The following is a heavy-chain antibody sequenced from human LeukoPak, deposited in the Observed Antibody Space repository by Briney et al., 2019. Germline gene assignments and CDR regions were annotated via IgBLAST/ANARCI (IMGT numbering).Heavy chain of an antibody. V-gene: IGHV1-18*01. D-gene: IGHD2-2*01. CDR3: ARDRPEVVVVVPAAMTEDAFDI. CDR1: GYTFTSYG. J-gene: IGHJ3*02. Sequence: ASVTVSCKASGYTFTSYGISWVRQAPGQGLEWMGWISAYNGNSNYAQKLQGRVTMTTDTSTSTAYMELRSLRSDDTAVYYCARDRPEVVVVVPAAMTEDAFDIWGQGTMVTVSS. CDR2: ISAYNGNS.